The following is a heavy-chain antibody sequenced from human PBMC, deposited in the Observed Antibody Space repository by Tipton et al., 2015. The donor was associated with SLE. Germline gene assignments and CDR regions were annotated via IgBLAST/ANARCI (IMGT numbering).Heavy chain of an antibody. D-gene: IGHD6-19*01. CDR2: INHSGST. Sequence: TLSLTCTVSGGSISSGGYYWTWIRQPPGKGLEWIGEINHSGSTNYNPSLKSRVTISVDTSKNQFSLKLSSVTAADTAVYYCAREQSPVALFDHWGQGTLVTVSS. CDR1: GGSISSGGYY. J-gene: IGHJ4*02. CDR3: AREQSPVALFDH. V-gene: IGHV4-39*07.